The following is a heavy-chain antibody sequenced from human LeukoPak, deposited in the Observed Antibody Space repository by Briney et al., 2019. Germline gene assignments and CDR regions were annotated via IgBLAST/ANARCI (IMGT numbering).Heavy chain of an antibody. CDR1: GGSISSYY. D-gene: IGHD3-3*01. CDR2: IYYSGST. Sequence: SETLSLTCTVSGGSISSYYWSWIRQPPGKGLEWIGYIYYSGSTNYNPSLKSRVTISVDTSKNQFSLKLSSVTAADAAVYYCAREDFTIFGVVKYYFDYWGQGTLVTVSS. CDR3: AREDFTIFGVVKYYFDY. J-gene: IGHJ4*02. V-gene: IGHV4-59*12.